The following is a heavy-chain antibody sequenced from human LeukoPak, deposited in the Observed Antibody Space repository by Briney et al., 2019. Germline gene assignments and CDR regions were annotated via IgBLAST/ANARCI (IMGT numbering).Heavy chain of an antibody. Sequence: GGSLKLSCAASGFTVSDNYMSWVRQAPGKGLEWVSVVYSGDNTYYADSVKGRFPSYRDNSKNTLYLQMNSLRAADTAVYYCARDREPGTSASRFAYWGQGTLVTVSS. CDR1: GFTVSDNY. CDR2: VYSGDNT. D-gene: IGHD2-8*02. CDR3: ARDREPGTSASRFAY. J-gene: IGHJ4*02. V-gene: IGHV3-53*01.